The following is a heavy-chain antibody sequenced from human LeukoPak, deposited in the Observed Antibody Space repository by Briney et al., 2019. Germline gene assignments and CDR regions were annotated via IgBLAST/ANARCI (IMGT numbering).Heavy chain of an antibody. D-gene: IGHD6-6*01. CDR1: EYTFTGYY. Sequence: GASVKVSCKASEYTFTGYYIHWVRQAPGQGLEWMGMITPSGGISYAQKFQGRVTMTRDMSTNTVYMELSSLRSEDTAVYYCARVDSTSPHELDYWGQGTLVTVPS. V-gene: IGHV1-46*01. CDR2: ITPSGGI. CDR3: ARVDSTSPHELDY. J-gene: IGHJ4*02.